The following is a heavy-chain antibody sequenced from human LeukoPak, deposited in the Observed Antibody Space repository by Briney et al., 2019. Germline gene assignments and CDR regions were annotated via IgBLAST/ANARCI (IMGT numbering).Heavy chain of an antibody. V-gene: IGHV3-48*01. D-gene: IGHD6-6*01. CDR1: GFTFSSYS. Sequence: GGSLRLSCAASGFTFSSYSMTWVRQAPGRVLEWVSYISSSSSTIYYADSVKGRFTISRDNAKNSLDLQMNSLRAEDTALYYCAREAAQVSFDYWGQGTLVTVSS. J-gene: IGHJ4*02. CDR2: ISSSSSTI. CDR3: AREAAQVSFDY.